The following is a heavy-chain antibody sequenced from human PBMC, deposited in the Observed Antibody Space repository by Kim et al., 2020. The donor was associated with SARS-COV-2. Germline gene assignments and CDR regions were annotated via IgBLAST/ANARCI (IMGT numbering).Heavy chain of an antibody. CDR3: ASRRRYSSLFDY. J-gene: IGHJ4*02. V-gene: IGHV3-48*03. Sequence: YYADSVKGRLTISRDNAKNSLYLQMNSLRAEDTAVYYCASRRRYSSLFDYWGQGTLVTVFS. D-gene: IGHD5-18*01.